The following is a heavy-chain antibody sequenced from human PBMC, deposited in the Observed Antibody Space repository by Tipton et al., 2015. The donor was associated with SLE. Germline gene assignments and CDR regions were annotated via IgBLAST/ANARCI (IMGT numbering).Heavy chain of an antibody. CDR1: GGSISSGGYY. CDR2: IYYSGST. J-gene: IGHJ3*02. CDR3: AREEENDFWSGGDAFVI. V-gene: IGHV4-31*03. D-gene: IGHD3-3*01. Sequence: TLSLTCTVSGGSISSGGYYRSWIRQHPGKGLEWIGYIYYSGSTYYNPSLKSRVTISVDTSKNQFSLKLSSVTAADTAVYYCAREEENDFWSGGDAFVIWGQATMVTVSS.